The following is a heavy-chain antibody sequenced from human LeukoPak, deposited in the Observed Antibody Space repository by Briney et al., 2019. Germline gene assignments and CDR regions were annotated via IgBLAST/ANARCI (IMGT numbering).Heavy chain of an antibody. CDR2: IGQDGSEK. CDR3: ARDYRGWFDP. Sequence: GGSLRLSSAVPGLSFSRDWMTWVRQAPGKGREWVANIGQDGSEKYYVDSVKGRFTISRDNTKNSLYLQMNSLGVEDTAVYYCARDYRGWFDPWGQGTLVTVSS. CDR1: GLSFSRDW. V-gene: IGHV3-7*01. J-gene: IGHJ5*02. D-gene: IGHD4-11*01.